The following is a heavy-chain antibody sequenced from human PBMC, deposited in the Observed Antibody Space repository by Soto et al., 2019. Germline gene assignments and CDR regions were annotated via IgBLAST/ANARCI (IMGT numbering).Heavy chain of an antibody. Sequence: SETLSLTCTVSSYPVNSGYNWGWIRQPPGKGLEWIASIYYSGSTYYNPSLKSRVAISTDTSKSQVSLTLASVTAADTAIYYCARSAGSFGGGSYLGAWGQGTQVTVSS. CDR2: IYYSGST. CDR3: ARSAGSFGGGSYLGA. CDR1: SYPVNSGYN. J-gene: IGHJ5*02. V-gene: IGHV4-38-2*02. D-gene: IGHD3-16*02.